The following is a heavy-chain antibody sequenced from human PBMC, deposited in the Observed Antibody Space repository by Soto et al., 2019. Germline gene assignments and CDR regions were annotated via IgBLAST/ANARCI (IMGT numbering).Heavy chain of an antibody. CDR3: ARVTGGGNFQH. CDR2: INHSGST. CDR1: GGSFSDYY. J-gene: IGHJ1*01. D-gene: IGHD2-15*01. V-gene: IGHV4-34*01. Sequence: QVQLQQWGAGLLRPSETLSLTCAVYGGSFSDYYWSWIRQPPGKGLEWIGEINHSGSTNYNPSLKCRVTISVDTSKNQFSLKMSSVAAADTAVYYCARVTGGGNFQHWGQGTLVTVSS.